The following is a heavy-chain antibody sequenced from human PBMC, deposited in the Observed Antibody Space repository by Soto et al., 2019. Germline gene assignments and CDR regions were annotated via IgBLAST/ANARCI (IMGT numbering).Heavy chain of an antibody. CDR1: GFTVSNNY. D-gene: IGHD4-17*01. CDR2: IDSGGVT. V-gene: IGHV3-66*01. Sequence: EVQLVESGGGLVQPGGSLRLSCAASGFTVSNNYMCWVRQAPGKGLEWVSLIDSGGVTHYADSVRGRFTISRDNSRNTLYLQMNILRADDTAVYYCAKRGTTVTTSLWYWGQGTLVTVSS. J-gene: IGHJ4*02. CDR3: AKRGTTVTTSLWY.